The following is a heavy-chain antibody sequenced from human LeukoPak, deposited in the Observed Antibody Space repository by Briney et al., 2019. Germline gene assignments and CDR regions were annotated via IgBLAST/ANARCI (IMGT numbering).Heavy chain of an antibody. CDR3: ARGQLDYYGSGTPGY. V-gene: IGHV3-11*01. J-gene: IGHJ4*02. CDR2: ISSSGSTI. CDR1: GFTFSEYY. Sequence: GGSLRLSCAASGFTFSEYYMSWIRQAPGKGLEWASYISSSGSTIYYADSVKGRFTISRDNAKDSLYLQMNSLRAEDTAVYYCARGQLDYYGSGTPGYWGQGTLVTISS. D-gene: IGHD3-10*01.